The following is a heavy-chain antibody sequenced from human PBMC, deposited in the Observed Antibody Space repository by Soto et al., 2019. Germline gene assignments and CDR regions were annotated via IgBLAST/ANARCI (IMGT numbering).Heavy chain of an antibody. Sequence: QVQLVESGGGVVQPGRSLRLSCAASGFTFSSYGMHWVRQAPGKGLEWVAVISYDGSNKYYADSVKGRFTISRDNSKNTLYLQMNSRRAEDTAVYYCAKDVYDSSGYYHRVRGMDVWGQGTTVTVSS. CDR2: ISYDGSNK. CDR1: GFTFSSYG. J-gene: IGHJ6*02. V-gene: IGHV3-30*18. CDR3: AKDVYDSSGYYHRVRGMDV. D-gene: IGHD3-22*01.